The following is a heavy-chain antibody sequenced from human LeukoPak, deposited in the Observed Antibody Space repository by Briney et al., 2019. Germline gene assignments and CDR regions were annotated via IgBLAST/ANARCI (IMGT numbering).Heavy chain of an antibody. CDR1: GGSVSSGSYY. CDR2: INHSGST. CDR3: ARVRDYYGSGSHSKGGRRIDY. D-gene: IGHD3-10*01. J-gene: IGHJ4*02. V-gene: IGHV4-39*07. Sequence: SETLSLTCTVSGGSVSSGSYYWSWIRQPPGKGLEWIGEINHSGSTNYNPSLKSRVTISIDTSKNQFSLKLSSVTAADTAVYYCARVRDYYGSGSHSKGGRRIDYWGQGTLVTVSS.